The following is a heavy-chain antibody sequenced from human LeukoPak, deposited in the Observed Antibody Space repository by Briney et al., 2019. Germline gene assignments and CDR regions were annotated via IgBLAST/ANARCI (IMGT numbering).Heavy chain of an antibody. J-gene: IGHJ5*02. CDR1: GFSFSTSW. V-gene: IGHV3-74*01. D-gene: IGHD3-10*01. CDR2: INSDGRRV. Sequence: GGSLRLSCAASGFSFSTSWMHWARQTPGKGLAWVSHINSDGRRVNYADAVMGRFTFSRDNANNMLYLQMNSLRPEDTAIYYCSRDLPRTSGPWGQGTLVTVS. CDR3: SRDLPRTSGP.